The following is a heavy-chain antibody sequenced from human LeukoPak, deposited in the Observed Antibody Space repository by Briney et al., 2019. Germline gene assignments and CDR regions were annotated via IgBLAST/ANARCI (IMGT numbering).Heavy chain of an antibody. CDR1: GSTCSGTA. J-gene: IGHJ6*04. D-gene: IGHD5-24*01. Sequence: GGSRRRCWAAAGSTCSGTATHLVRHASGKGLEWVGRIRSKANSYAKAYAASVKGRFTISRDDSKNTAYLQMNSLKTEDTAVYFFFFKQKTAYEMVDVWGKGTTVTVSS. CDR2: IRSKANSYAK. V-gene: IGHV3-73*01. CDR3: FFKQKTAYEMVDV.